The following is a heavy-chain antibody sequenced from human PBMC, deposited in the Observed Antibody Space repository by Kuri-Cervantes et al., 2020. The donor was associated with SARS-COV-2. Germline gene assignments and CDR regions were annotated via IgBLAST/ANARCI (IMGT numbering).Heavy chain of an antibody. CDR2: IRYDGSNK. CDR3: AKAKEITIFGVVSLPHGYFDL. CDR1: GFTFSSYG. V-gene: IGHV3-30*02. D-gene: IGHD3-3*01. J-gene: IGHJ2*01. Sequence: GESLKISCAASGFTFSSYGMHWVRQAPGKGLEWVAFIRYDGSNKYYADSVKGRFTISRDNSKNTLYLQMNSLRAEDTAVYYCAKAKEITIFGVVSLPHGYFDLWGRGTLVTVSS.